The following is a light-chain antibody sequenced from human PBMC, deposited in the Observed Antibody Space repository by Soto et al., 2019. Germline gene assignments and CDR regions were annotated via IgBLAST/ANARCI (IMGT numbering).Light chain of an antibody. CDR2: KSS. CDR3: QQYYSYST. V-gene: IGKV1-5*03. CDR1: QSMNDW. J-gene: IGKJ1*01. Sequence: DIQMTQSPSTLSASVGDRVTITCRASQSMNDWLAWYQQKPGKAPKLLIYKSSNLQSGVPSKFSGSESRTEFTLYCSSLHPDDFATYYCQQYYSYSTFGHGTKLEVK.